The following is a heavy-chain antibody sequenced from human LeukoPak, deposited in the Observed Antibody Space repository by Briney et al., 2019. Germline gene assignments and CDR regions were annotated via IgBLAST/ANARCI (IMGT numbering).Heavy chain of an antibody. CDR3: ARQKVRGVIKY. CDR1: GGSFSGYY. J-gene: IGHJ4*02. D-gene: IGHD3-10*01. V-gene: IGHV4-34*01. Sequence: SETLSLTCAVYGGSFSGYYWSWIRQPPGKGLEWIGEINHSGSTNYNPSLKSRVTISVDTSKNQFSLKLSSVTAADTAVYYCARQKVRGVIKYWGQGTLVTVSS. CDR2: INHSGST.